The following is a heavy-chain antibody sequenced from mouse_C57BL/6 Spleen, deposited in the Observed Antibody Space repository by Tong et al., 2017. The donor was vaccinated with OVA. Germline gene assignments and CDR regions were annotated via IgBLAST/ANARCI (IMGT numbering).Heavy chain of an antibody. CDR2: ISDGGSYT. V-gene: IGHV5-4*01. CDR1: GFTFSSYA. J-gene: IGHJ4*01. Sequence: EVQLQESGGGLVKPGGSLKLSCAASGFTFSSYAMSWVRQTPEKRLEWVATISDGGSYTYYPDNVKGRFTISRDNAKNTLFLQMTSLRSEDTAMYYCARIPFYYYAMDYWGQGTSVTVSS. CDR3: ARIPFYYYAMDY.